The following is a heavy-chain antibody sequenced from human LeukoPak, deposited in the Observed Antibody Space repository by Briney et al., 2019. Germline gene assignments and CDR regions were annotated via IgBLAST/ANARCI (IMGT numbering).Heavy chain of an antibody. CDR1: GASISSGVYY. CDR2: IYHSGST. Sequence: SQTLSLTCTVSGASISSGVYYWRWLRQPPGKGLEWIGYIYHSGSTYYNPSLKSRVTISVDRSKNQFSLKLSSVAAADTAVYYCARVRGGQNYGDYDDAFDIWGQGTMVTVSS. J-gene: IGHJ3*02. D-gene: IGHD4-17*01. CDR3: ARVRGGQNYGDYDDAFDI. V-gene: IGHV4-30-2*01.